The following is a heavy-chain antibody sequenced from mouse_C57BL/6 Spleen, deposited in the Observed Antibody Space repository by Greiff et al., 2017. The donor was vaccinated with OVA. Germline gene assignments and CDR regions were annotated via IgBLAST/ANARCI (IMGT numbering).Heavy chain of an antibody. D-gene: IGHD1-1*01. J-gene: IGHJ3*01. CDR1: GYSFTGYY. V-gene: IGHV1-42*01. CDR2: INPSTGGT. CDR3: ARRGDYGSFAY. Sequence: VQLQQSGPELVKPGASVKISCKASGYSFTGYYMNWVKQSPEKSLEWIGEINPSTGGTTYNQKFKAKATLTVDKSSSTAYMQLKSLTSEDSAVYYCARRGDYGSFAYWGQGTLVTVSA.